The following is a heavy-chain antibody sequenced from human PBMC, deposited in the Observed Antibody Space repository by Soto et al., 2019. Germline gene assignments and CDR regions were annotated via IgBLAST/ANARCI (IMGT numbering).Heavy chain of an antibody. CDR3: ARGQLWFGERYWFDP. D-gene: IGHD3-10*01. V-gene: IGHV4-34*01. CDR2: INHSGST. Sequence: SETLSLTCAVYGGSFSGYYWSWIRQPPGKGLERIGEINHSGSTNYNPSLKSRVTISVDTSKNQFSLKLSSVTAADTAVYYCARGQLWFGERYWFDPWGQGTLVTVSS. CDR1: GGSFSGYY. J-gene: IGHJ5*02.